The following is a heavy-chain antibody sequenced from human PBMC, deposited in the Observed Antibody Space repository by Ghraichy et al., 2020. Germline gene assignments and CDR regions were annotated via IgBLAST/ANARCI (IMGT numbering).Heavy chain of an antibody. Sequence: GGSLRLSCAASGFTFSNAWMSWVRQAPGKGLEWVGRIKSKTDAGTTDYAAPVKGRFTISRDDSKNTLYLQMNSLKTEDTAVYYCTTDIVVVPAATTGYYYGMDVWGQGTTVTVSS. V-gene: IGHV3-15*01. D-gene: IGHD2-2*01. J-gene: IGHJ6*02. CDR3: TTDIVVVPAATTGYYYGMDV. CDR1: GFTFSNAW. CDR2: IKSKTDAGTT.